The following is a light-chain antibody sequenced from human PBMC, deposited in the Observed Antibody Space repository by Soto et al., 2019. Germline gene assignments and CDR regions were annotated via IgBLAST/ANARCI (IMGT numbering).Light chain of an antibody. CDR1: SSDVGGYNY. V-gene: IGLV2-14*01. Sequence: QSALTQPASVSGSPGQSITISCTGTSSDVGGYNYVSWYQQHPGKTPKLMIYDVSNRPSGVSTRFSGSKSGDTASLTTSRRQDEDEADYYCSSYTSSSTLGVFGGGTKVTVL. J-gene: IGLJ3*02. CDR2: DVS. CDR3: SSYTSSSTLGV.